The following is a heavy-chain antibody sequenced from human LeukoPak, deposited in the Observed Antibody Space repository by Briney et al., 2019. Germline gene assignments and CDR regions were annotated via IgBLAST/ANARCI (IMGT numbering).Heavy chain of an antibody. CDR3: ARDLSPYPTYYYYMDV. V-gene: IGHV3-21*01. Sequence: GGSLRLSCAASGFTFSSYSMNWVRQAPGKGLEWVSSISSSSSYIYYADSVKGRFTISRGNAKNSLYLQMNSLRAEDTAVYYCARDLSPYPTYYYYMDVWGKGTTVTVSS. CDR1: GFTFSSYS. CDR2: ISSSSSYI. J-gene: IGHJ6*03.